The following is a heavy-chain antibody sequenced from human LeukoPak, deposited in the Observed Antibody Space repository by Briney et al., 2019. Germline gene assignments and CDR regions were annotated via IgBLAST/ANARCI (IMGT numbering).Heavy chain of an antibody. CDR2: IYHSGST. CDR3: ASGGVSLDY. V-gene: IGHV4-30-2*01. J-gene: IGHJ4*02. D-gene: IGHD3-16*01. CDR1: GGSISSGGYS. Sequence: SQTLSLTCAVSGGSISSGGYSWSWIRQPPGKGLEWIGYIYHSGSTYYNPSLKSRVTISVDRSKNQFSLKLSSVTAADTAVYYCASGGVSLDYWGQGTLATVSS.